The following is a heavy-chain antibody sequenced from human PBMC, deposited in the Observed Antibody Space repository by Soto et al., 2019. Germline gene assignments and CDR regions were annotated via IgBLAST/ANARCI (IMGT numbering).Heavy chain of an antibody. CDR2: IVVGSGNT. D-gene: IGHD2-21*02. V-gene: IGHV1-58*01. CDR1: GFTFFTSA. Sequence: ASVKVSCKASGFTFFTSAVQWVRQARGQRLEWIGWIVVGSGNTNYAQKFQERVTITRDMSTNTAYMELSSLRSEDTAVYYCAADPYCGGDCYFDYWGQGIMVTV. J-gene: IGHJ4*02. CDR3: AADPYCGGDCYFDY.